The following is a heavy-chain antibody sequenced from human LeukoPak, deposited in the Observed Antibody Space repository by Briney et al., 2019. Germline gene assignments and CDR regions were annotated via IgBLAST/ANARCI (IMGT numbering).Heavy chain of an antibody. Sequence: EGSLRPSCAASGFTISSYAMSWVRQAPGKGLEWVSAISGSGGSTYYADSVKGRFTISRDNSKNTLYLQMNSLRAEDTAVYYCAKDLRVYSSSHWGQGTPVTVSS. J-gene: IGHJ4*02. D-gene: IGHD6-6*01. CDR2: ISGSGGST. CDR1: GFTISSYA. V-gene: IGHV3-23*01. CDR3: AKDLRVYSSSH.